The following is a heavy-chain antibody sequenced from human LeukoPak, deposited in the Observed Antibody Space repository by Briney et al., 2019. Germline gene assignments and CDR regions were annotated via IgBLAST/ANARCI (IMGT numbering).Heavy chain of an antibody. J-gene: IGHJ4*02. CDR1: VFPLSNHY. CDR2: LSQAGSDI. D-gene: IGHD7-27*01. V-gene: IGHV3-11*01. CDR3: ARGHWGLDN. Sequence: GGSLRLSCTVSVFPLSNHYMTWIRQAPWKGLEYVSYLSQAGSDIFYADSVKGRFSISRDNAKNSLYLQMNSLRAEDTAVYYCARGHWGLDNWGQGTLVTVSS.